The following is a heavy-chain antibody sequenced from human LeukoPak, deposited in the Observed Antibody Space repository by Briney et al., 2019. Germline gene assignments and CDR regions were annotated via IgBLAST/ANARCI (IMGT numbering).Heavy chain of an antibody. CDR2: IYYSGST. D-gene: IGHD6-13*01. V-gene: IGHV4-61*01. Sequence: PSETLSLTCTVSGGSVSSGSYYWSWIRQPPGKGLEWIGYIYYSGSTNYNPSLKSRVTISVDTSKNQFSLKLSSVTAADTAVYYCARDRLAQQLVGYYYYYGMDVWGEGTTVTVSS. J-gene: IGHJ6*04. CDR1: GGSVSSGSYY. CDR3: ARDRLAQQLVGYYYYYGMDV.